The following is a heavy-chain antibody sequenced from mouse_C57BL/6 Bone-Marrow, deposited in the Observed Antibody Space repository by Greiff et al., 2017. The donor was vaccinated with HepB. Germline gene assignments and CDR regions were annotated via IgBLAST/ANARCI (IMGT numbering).Heavy chain of an antibody. CDR3: TTETAQAYYVDY. V-gene: IGHV14-4*01. Sequence: VQLQQSGAELVRPGASVKLSCTASGFNIKDDYMHWVKQRPDQALEWIGWIDPENGDTEYASKFQGKATITADTSSNTAYLQLSSLTSEDTAVSYCTTETAQAYYVDYWGQGTTLTVAS. D-gene: IGHD3-2*02. CDR1: GFNIKDDY. J-gene: IGHJ2*01. CDR2: IDPENGDT.